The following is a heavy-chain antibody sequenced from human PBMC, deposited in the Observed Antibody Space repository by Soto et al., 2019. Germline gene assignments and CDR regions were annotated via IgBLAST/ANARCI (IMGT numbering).Heavy chain of an antibody. CDR3: AKDLVGATGPYYYYYGMDV. V-gene: IGHV3-30*18. J-gene: IGHJ6*02. Sequence: GGSLRLSCAASGFTFSSYGMHWVRQAPGKGLEWVAVISYDGSNKYYADSVKGRFTISRDNSKNTLYLQMNSLRAEDTAVYYCAKDLVGATGPYYYYYGMDVWGQGTTVTISS. D-gene: IGHD1-26*01. CDR2: ISYDGSNK. CDR1: GFTFSSYG.